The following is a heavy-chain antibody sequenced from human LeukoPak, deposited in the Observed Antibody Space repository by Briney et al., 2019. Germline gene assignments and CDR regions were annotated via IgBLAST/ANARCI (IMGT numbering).Heavy chain of an antibody. J-gene: IGHJ3*02. CDR3: ARDPHGGSGSDPHDAFDI. CDR2: IKNDGRSP. D-gene: IGHD1-26*01. CDR1: GLTFSSYW. Sequence: GGSLRLSCAASGLTFSSYWTHWVRQAPGKGLVWVSRIKNDGRSPSYADSVKGRFTISSDSAKNTVYLQIDSLGAEDTAVYYCARDPHGGSGSDPHDAFDIWGQGTMVTVSS. V-gene: IGHV3-74*01.